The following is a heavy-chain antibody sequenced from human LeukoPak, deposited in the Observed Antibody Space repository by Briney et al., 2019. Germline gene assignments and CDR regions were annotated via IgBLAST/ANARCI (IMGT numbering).Heavy chain of an antibody. D-gene: IGHD1-26*01. CDR2: FEPEDGET. CDR3: ATSHGSGSPVDY. Sequence: ASVKVSCKVSGYTLTELSMHWVRQAPGKGLEWMGGFEPEDGETIYAQKFQGRVTMTEDTSTDTAYMELSNLRSEDTAVYYCATSHGSGSPVDYWGQGTLVTVSS. J-gene: IGHJ4*02. CDR1: GYTLTELS. V-gene: IGHV1-24*01.